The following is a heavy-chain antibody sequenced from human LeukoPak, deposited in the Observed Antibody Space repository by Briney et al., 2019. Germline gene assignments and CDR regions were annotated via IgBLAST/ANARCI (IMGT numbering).Heavy chain of an antibody. CDR1: GGSISGNY. CDR2: VYYSGST. CDR3: ARGGGTGYPFDY. J-gene: IGHJ4*02. V-gene: IGHV4-59*01. D-gene: IGHD4-23*01. Sequence: PSETLSLTCSVFGGSISGNYWSWIRQSPGRGLEWIGYVYYSGSTNYNPSLKSRVTISVDTSRNQFFLKVNSVTAADTAVYFCARGGGTGYPFDYWGQGTPVTVSS.